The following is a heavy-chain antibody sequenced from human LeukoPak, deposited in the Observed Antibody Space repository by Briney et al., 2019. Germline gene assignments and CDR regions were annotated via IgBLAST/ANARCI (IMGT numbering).Heavy chain of an antibody. Sequence: PSETLSLTCAVSGGSISSGGYSWSWIRQPPGKGLEWIGYIYHSGSTYYNPSLKSRVTISVDRSKNQFSLKLSSVTAADTAVYYCASYSRGGYNSIGAFDIWGQGTMVTVSS. J-gene: IGHJ3*02. V-gene: IGHV4-30-2*01. D-gene: IGHD5-24*01. CDR1: GGSISSGGYS. CDR3: ASYSRGGYNSIGAFDI. CDR2: IYHSGST.